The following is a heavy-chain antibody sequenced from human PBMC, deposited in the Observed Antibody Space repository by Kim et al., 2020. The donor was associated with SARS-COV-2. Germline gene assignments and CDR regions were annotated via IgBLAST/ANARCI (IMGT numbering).Heavy chain of an antibody. J-gene: IGHJ4*02. CDR1: GFTFSDYS. Sequence: GGSLRLSCAASGFTFSDYSMHWVRQAPGKGLEWVSYISSSSSTIYYADSVKGRFTISRDNAKNSLYLQMNSLRDEDTAVYYCARDTPVGATDFDYWGQGTLVTVSS. D-gene: IGHD1-26*01. CDR3: ARDTPVGATDFDY. CDR2: ISSSSSTI. V-gene: IGHV3-48*02.